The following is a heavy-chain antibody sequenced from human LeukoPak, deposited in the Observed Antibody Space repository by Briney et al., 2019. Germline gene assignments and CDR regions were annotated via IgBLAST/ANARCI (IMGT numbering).Heavy chain of an antibody. D-gene: IGHD5-24*01. Sequence: QPSETLSLTWTGTGGSISSDYWNWIRQPPGKGLEWMGYIYYSWSTHYNPSLKSRVTISVDPSKNQFCLKLSSVTAADTAVYYCAGRLWRRDGYNLSAFDIWGQGTMVTVSS. V-gene: IGHV4-59*01. CDR1: GGSISSDY. J-gene: IGHJ3*02. CDR2: IYYSWST. CDR3: AGRLWRRDGYNLSAFDI.